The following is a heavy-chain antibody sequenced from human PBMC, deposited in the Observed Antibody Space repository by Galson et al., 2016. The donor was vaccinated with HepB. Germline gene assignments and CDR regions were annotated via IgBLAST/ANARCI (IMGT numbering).Heavy chain of an antibody. CDR3: ARRLDTQGRIGGWAWGMDV. J-gene: IGHJ6*02. CDR1: GFTFNSYW. CDR2: INQGGSDR. D-gene: IGHD3-10*01. Sequence: SLRLSCAASGFTFNSYWMSWVRQAPGKGLEWLANINQGGSDRKYVDSVMGRVTISRDNAKNSLYLQMNSLTTEDTAVYFCARRLDTQGRIGGWAWGMDVWGQGTTVTVSS. V-gene: IGHV3-7*01.